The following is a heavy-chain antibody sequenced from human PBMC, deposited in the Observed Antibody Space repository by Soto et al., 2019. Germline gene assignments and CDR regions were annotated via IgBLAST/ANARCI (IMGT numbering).Heavy chain of an antibody. D-gene: IGHD2-8*01. V-gene: IGHV3-23*01. CDR1: GFSFFSYA. CDR2: ISGSGGHT. CDR3: AKIEMGWFAH. J-gene: IGHJ5*02. Sequence: GGSLRLSCTGSGFSFFSYAMSWVRQAPGKGLEWVSTISGSGGHTYYADSVKGRFVVSRDNDKNTVYLHMSSLTGEDTAVYFCAKIEMGWFAHWGQGTQVTVSS.